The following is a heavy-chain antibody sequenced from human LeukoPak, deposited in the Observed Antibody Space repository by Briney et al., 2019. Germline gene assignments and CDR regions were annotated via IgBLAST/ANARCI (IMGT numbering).Heavy chain of an antibody. V-gene: IGHV1-3*01. CDR1: GNTFTKYV. Sequence: ASVKVSCKTSGNTFTKYVIHWVRQAPGQRLEWMGWINAGNGNTKYSQKFQDRVTISRDTSASTAYMELSSLRSEDTAACYCARDSRDGYSFHYFDYWGQGTLVTVSS. J-gene: IGHJ4*02. CDR2: INAGNGNT. D-gene: IGHD5-24*01. CDR3: ARDSRDGYSFHYFDY.